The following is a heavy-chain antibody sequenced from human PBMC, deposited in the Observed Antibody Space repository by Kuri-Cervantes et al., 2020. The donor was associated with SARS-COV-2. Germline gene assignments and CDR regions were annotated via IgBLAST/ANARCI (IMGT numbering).Heavy chain of an antibody. V-gene: IGHV3-21*01. D-gene: IGHD6-19*01. J-gene: IGHJ4*02. CDR2: ISSSSSYI. CDR1: GFTFSSYS. Sequence: GGSLRLSCAASGFTFSSYSMNWVRQAPGKGLEWVSSISSSSSYIYYADSVKGRFTISRDNAKNSLYLQMNSLRAEDTAVYYCARTVTGSGEQWQHDYWGQGTLVTVSS. CDR3: ARTVTGSGEQWQHDY.